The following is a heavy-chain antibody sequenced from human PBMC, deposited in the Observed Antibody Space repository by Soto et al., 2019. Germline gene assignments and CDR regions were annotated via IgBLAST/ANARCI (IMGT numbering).Heavy chain of an antibody. D-gene: IGHD2-15*01. V-gene: IGHV1-8*01. CDR2: MNPNSGNT. Sequence: ASVKVSCKASGYTFTSYDINWVRQATGQGLEWMGWMNPNSGNTGYAQKFQGRVTMTRNTSIRTAYMELSSLRSEDTAGYYCARVRGRCSGGSCYSSRVYYMDVWGKGTTVTVSS. J-gene: IGHJ6*03. CDR3: ARVRGRCSGGSCYSSRVYYMDV. CDR1: GYTFTSYD.